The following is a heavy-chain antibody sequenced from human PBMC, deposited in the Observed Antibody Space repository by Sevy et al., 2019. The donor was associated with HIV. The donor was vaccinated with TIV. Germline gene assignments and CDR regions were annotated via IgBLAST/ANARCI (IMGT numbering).Heavy chain of an antibody. J-gene: IGHJ4*02. CDR2: ISYDGSNK. V-gene: IGHV3-30*18. CDR3: AKSQSAYDYVWGSYRYVSGGFDY. Sequence: GGSLRLSCAASGFTFSSYGMHWVRQAPGKGLEWVAVISYDGSNKYYADSVKGRFTISRDNSKNTLYLQMNSLRAGDTAVYYCAKSQSAYDYVWGSYRYVSGGFDYWGQGTLVTVSS. D-gene: IGHD3-16*02. CDR1: GFTFSSYG.